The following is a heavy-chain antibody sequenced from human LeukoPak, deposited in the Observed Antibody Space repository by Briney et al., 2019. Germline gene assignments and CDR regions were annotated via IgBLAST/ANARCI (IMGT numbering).Heavy chain of an antibody. CDR2: ISNNGGRT. Sequence: PGGSLRLSCAGSGFSFSSNTMSWVRQAPGRGLEWVSAISNNGGRTDYADSVKGRFTISRDNSKSTLYFDMDSRRPEDTGIYYCARNEDTSALSEYWGQGTLVTVSS. J-gene: IGHJ4*02. CDR1: GFSFSSNT. CDR3: ARNEDTSALSEY. D-gene: IGHD2/OR15-2a*01. V-gene: IGHV3-23*01.